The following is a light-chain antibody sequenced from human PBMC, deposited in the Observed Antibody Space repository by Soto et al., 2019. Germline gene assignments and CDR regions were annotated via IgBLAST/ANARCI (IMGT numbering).Light chain of an antibody. CDR1: QSLLYSDGNTH. J-gene: IGKJ2*01. CDR3: MQGTHWPPYT. CDR2: KVS. Sequence: DVVMTQSPLSLAVTLGQPASISCRSSQSLLYSDGNTHLNWFHQRPGQSPRRLIYKVSNRDSGVPDRLSGSGSGADFTLKISRGEAEDVGVYYCMQGTHWPPYTFGQGTKLEIK. V-gene: IGKV2-30*01.